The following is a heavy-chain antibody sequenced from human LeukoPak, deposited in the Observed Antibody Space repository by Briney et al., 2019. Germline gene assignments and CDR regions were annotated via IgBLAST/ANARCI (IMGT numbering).Heavy chain of an antibody. J-gene: IGHJ4*02. CDR3: AREAYPYDSSGQIDY. V-gene: IGHV4-38-2*02. D-gene: IGHD3-22*01. Sequence: SETLSLTCTVSGYSISSGYYWGWIRQPPGKGLEWIGSIYHSGSTYYNPSLKSRVTISVDTSKNQFSLKLSSVTAADTAVYYCAREAYPYDSSGQIDYWGQGTLVTVSS. CDR2: IYHSGST. CDR1: GYSISSGYY.